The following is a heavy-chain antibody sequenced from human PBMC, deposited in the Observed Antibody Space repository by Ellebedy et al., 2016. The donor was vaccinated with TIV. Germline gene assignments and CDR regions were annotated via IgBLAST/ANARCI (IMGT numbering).Heavy chain of an antibody. CDR2: INQEGNEK. J-gene: IGHJ4*02. D-gene: IGHD3-3*01. CDR1: GFSFSSFW. CDR3: ARGRRFFDY. V-gene: IGHV3-7*03. Sequence: GESLKISXAASGFSFSSFWMSWVRQVPGKGLEWVANINQEGNEKHYVDSVKGRFTVSRDNAENSLYLQMSSLRADDTAVYYCARGRRFFDYWGQGTPVTVSS.